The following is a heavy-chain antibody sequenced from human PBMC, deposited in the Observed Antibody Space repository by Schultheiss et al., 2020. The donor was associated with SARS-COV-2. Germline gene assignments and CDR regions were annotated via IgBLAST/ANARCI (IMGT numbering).Heavy chain of an antibody. V-gene: IGHV4-31*03. J-gene: IGHJ6*02. CDR3: AKATGIIMLRGATHHNYYNYGMDV. D-gene: IGHD3-10*01. CDR2: IYYSGST. CDR1: GGSTSSGGYY. Sequence: SETLSLTCTVSGGSTSSGGYYWSWIRQHPGKGLEWIGYIYYSGSTYYNPSLKSRVTISVDTSKNQFSLKLSSVTAADTAVYYCAKATGIIMLRGATHHNYYNYGMDVWGQGTTVTVSS.